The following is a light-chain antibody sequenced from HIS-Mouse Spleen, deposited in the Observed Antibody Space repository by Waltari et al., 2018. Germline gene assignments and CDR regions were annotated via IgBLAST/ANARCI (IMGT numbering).Light chain of an antibody. CDR1: SSDVGGYNL. V-gene: IGLV2-23*01. Sequence: QSALTQPASVSGSPGPSITISCTGTSSDVGGYNLVSRYQQHPGKAPKLMIYEGSKRPSGVSNRFSGSKSGNTASLTISGLQAEDEADYYCCSYAGSSTWVFGGGTKLTVL. CDR2: EGS. CDR3: CSYAGSSTWV. J-gene: IGLJ3*02.